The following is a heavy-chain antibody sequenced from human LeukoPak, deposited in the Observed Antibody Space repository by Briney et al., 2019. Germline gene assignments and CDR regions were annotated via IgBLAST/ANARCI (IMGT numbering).Heavy chain of an antibody. CDR3: AKPRGGYYFDY. J-gene: IGHJ4*02. Sequence: GGSLRLSCAASGFTFSVYGMHWVRQGPGKGLEWVALISHDGGNKNYTDSVKGRFTISRDNSKSTVYLQMNSLRPEDTAVYYCAKPRGGYYFDYWGQGTLVTVSS. CDR1: GFTFSVYG. D-gene: IGHD3-3*01. CDR2: ISHDGGNK. V-gene: IGHV3-30*18.